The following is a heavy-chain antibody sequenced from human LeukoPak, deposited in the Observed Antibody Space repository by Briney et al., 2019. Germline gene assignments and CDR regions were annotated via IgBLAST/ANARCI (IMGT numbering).Heavy chain of an antibody. CDR1: GYTFTSYD. J-gene: IGHJ4*02. CDR3: ARSPVGVRKKHDF. V-gene: IGHV1-8*01. CDR2: MNPTSGHT. D-gene: IGHD3-10*01. Sequence: ASVKVSCKASGYTFTSYDINWVRQATRQGLEWMGWMNPTSGHTGYAQNFQGRVTMTRDTSISTAYMELNSLTSEDTAVYYCARSPVGVRKKHDFWGQGTLVIVSS.